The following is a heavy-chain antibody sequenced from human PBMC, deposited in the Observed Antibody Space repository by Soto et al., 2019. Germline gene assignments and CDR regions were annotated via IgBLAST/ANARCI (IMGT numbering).Heavy chain of an antibody. CDR3: AREPGIAAAGTDY. CDR1: GFTFISYG. Sequence: GGSLRLSCAASGFTFISYGMHWVRQAPGKGLEWVAVISYDGSNKYYADSVKGRFTISRDNSKNTLYLQMNSLRAEDTAVYYCAREPGIAAAGTDYWGQGTLVTVSS. D-gene: IGHD6-13*01. V-gene: IGHV3-30*03. J-gene: IGHJ4*02. CDR2: ISYDGSNK.